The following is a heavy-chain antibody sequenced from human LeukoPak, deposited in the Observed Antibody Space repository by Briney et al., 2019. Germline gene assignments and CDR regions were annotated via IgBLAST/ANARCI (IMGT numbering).Heavy chain of an antibody. CDR2: IYHSGST. D-gene: IGHD1-26*01. J-gene: IGHJ4*02. V-gene: IGHV4-61*10. CDR3: ARDGAGIDY. Sequence: SETLSLTCTVSGGSISSGSYYWSWIRQPAGKGLEWIGYIYHSGSTYYNPSLKSRVTISADGSRSQFSLKLTSVTAADTAVYYCARDGAGIDYWGQGILVTVSS. CDR1: GGSISSGSYY.